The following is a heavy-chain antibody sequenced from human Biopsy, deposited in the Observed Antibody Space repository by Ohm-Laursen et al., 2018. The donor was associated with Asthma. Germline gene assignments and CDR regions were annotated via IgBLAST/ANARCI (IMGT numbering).Heavy chain of an antibody. CDR2: IWYDGGYK. V-gene: IGHV3-33*01. CDR1: GFTFSNSG. J-gene: IGHJ6*02. Sequence: SLRLPCAASGFTFSNSGMHWVRQAPGKGLEWVAVIWYDGGYKDNVDSVKGRFTISRDNSKNILSLQMNSLRPEDTAVYYCARDVVWFREVGGMDVWGQGTTVTVSS. D-gene: IGHD3-10*01. CDR3: ARDVVWFREVGGMDV.